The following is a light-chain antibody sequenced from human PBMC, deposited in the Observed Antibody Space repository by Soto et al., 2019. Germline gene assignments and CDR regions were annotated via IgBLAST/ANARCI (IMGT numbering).Light chain of an antibody. CDR3: LQDYGYPRT. Sequence: AIQMTQSPSSLSASVGDRVTLTCRANQAIRDDLAWYQQKPGIAPKLLIYAASHLQIGVPSMFSGSGSGTDFTLTISILQPEDFATYYCLQDYGYPRTLGEGTKVAI. V-gene: IGKV1-6*01. J-gene: IGKJ1*01. CDR1: QAIRDD. CDR2: AAS.